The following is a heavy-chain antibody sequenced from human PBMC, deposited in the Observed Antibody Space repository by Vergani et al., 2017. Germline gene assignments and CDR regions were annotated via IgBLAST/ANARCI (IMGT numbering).Heavy chain of an antibody. J-gene: IGHJ5*02. V-gene: IGHV3-9*02. CDR3: AKDLYTSSGGGWFDP. CDR1: GFTSAGHA. D-gene: IGHD6-6*01. CDR2: ISWNSNSI. Sequence: EVQLEESGGGLVLPGRSLRLSCVASGFTSAGHAMHWVRQAPGKGLEWVSGISWNSNSIGYADSVKGGFTISRDNAKNSLYLQRNSLRAEDTALYYCAKDLYTSSGGGWFDPWGQGTLVTVSS.